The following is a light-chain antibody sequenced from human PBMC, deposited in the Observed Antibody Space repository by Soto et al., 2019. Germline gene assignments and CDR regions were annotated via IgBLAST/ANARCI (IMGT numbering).Light chain of an antibody. Sequence: DVVMTQSPLSLPVTLGQSASISCRSSQSLVDSDGITYLNWCHQRPGQSPRRLIYRVSNRDSGVPDRLSGSGSGTDFTLNISRVEAEDVGIYYCMQGTHWPPWTFGQGTKVEIK. CDR3: MQGTHWPPWT. CDR1: QSLVDSDGITY. J-gene: IGKJ1*01. V-gene: IGKV2-30*01. CDR2: RVS.